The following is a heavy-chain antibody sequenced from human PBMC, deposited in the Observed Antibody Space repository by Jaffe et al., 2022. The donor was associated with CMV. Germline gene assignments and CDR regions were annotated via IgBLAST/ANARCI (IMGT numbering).Heavy chain of an antibody. D-gene: IGHD6-13*01. CDR1: GYTFTGYY. CDR2: LNPTDGST. V-gene: IGHV1-46*01. CDR3: ARVAKGDSGNYLLYTFDS. J-gene: IGHJ4*02. Sequence: QVQLVQSGAEVKKPGASVKVSCKASGYTFTGYYIHWVRQAPGQGLEWMGILNPTDGSTNYAQKFQGRVTMTRDTSTNTVYMELSSLRSEDTAVYYCARVAKGDSGNYLLYTFDSWGQGTLVTVSS.